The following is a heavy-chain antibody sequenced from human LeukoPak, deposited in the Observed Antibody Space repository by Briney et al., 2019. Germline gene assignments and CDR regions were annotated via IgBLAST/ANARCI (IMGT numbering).Heavy chain of an antibody. CDR1: GFTFSGSA. V-gene: IGHV3-73*01. CDR3: TRHGGSYDY. CDR2: IRSKANSYAT. D-gene: IGHD1-26*01. J-gene: IGHJ4*02. Sequence: GALRLSCAASGFTFSGSAMHWVRQASGKGLEWVGRIRSKANSYATAYAASVKGRFTISRDDSKNTAYLQMNSLKTEDTAVYYCTRHGGSYDYWGQGTLVTVSS.